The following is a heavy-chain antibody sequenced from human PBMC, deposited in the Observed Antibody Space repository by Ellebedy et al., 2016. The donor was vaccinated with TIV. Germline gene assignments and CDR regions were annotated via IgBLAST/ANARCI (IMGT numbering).Heavy chain of an antibody. CDR1: GFTFDDYS. Sequence: GESLKISCTASGFTFDDYSMSWFRQAPGKGLEWVGFIRSKAFRGTTEYAASVKGRFTISRDDSKSIAYLQMNSLKTEDTAVYYCTREPNYYDSSGYYQYYFDSWGQGTLVTVSS. V-gene: IGHV3-49*03. CDR3: TREPNYYDSSGYYQYYFDS. J-gene: IGHJ4*02. CDR2: IRSKAFRGTT. D-gene: IGHD3-22*01.